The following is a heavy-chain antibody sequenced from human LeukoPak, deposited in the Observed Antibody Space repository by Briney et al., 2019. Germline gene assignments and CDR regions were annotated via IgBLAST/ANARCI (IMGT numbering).Heavy chain of an antibody. J-gene: IGHJ6*03. D-gene: IGHD6-13*01. V-gene: IGHV1-2*02. CDR2: IKPNSGGT. CDR1: GYTFTGHS. Sequence: ASVKVSCKASGYTFTGHSMYWVRQAPGQGLEWMGWIKPNSGGTNYAQKFQGRVTMTRDTSISTAYMELSRLRSDDTAVYYCARDHMAAAGTDLVYYYYYMDVWGKGTTVTISS. CDR3: ARDHMAAAGTDLVYYYYYMDV.